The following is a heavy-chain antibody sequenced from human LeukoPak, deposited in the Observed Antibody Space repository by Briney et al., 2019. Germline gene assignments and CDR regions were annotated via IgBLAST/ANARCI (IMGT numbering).Heavy chain of an antibody. D-gene: IGHD6-13*01. CDR3: ARGADSSSSLFDY. Sequence: GASVKVSCKASGYTFTGYYMHWVRQAPGQGLEWMGWINPNSGGTNYAQKFQGRVTMTRDTSISTAYMELSSLRSEDTAVYYCARGADSSSSLFDYWGQGTLVTVSS. J-gene: IGHJ4*02. CDR1: GYTFTGYY. CDR2: INPNSGGT. V-gene: IGHV1-2*02.